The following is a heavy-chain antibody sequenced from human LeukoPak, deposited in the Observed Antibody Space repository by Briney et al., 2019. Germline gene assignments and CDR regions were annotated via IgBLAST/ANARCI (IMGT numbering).Heavy chain of an antibody. CDR2: IYYSGST. Sequence: SETLSLTCTVSGGSISSYYWSWSRQPPGKGLEWIGYIYYSGSTTYNLSLKSRVTISVDTSQNQCSLKLSSVPAADTAVYYWARRIYRSYLDYWGQGTLVTVSS. V-gene: IGHV4-59*08. J-gene: IGHJ4*02. CDR3: ARRIYRSYLDY. CDR1: GGSISSYY. D-gene: IGHD4-11*01.